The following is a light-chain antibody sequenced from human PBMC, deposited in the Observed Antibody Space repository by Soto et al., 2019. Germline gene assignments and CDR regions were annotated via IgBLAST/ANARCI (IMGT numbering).Light chain of an antibody. CDR1: SSDVGNYNY. V-gene: IGLV2-23*02. Sequence: QSVLTQPASVSGSPGQSITISCTGTSSDVGNYNYVSWYQLHPGKAPKLMIYEVTNRPSGISNRFSGSKSGNTASLIISGLQGDDEGDYYCCAYVSSNTLLFGGGTKLTVL. CDR2: EVT. CDR3: CAYVSSNTLL. J-gene: IGLJ3*02.